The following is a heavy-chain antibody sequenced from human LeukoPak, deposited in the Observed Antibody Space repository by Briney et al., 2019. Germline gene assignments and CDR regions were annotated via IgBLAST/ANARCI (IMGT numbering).Heavy chain of an antibody. D-gene: IGHD1-14*01. J-gene: IGHJ4*02. CDR2: IHPNIGGR. CDR1: GYTFTDYH. CDR3: ARLTGGSETN. V-gene: IGHV1-2*02. Sequence: ASVTVSCKASGYTFTDYHIHWVRQAPGQGPEWMGWIHPNIGGRNYAQKFEGRVTMSRDTSISTVYMELSSLRSDDTAIYYCARLTGGSETNWGQGTLVTVSA.